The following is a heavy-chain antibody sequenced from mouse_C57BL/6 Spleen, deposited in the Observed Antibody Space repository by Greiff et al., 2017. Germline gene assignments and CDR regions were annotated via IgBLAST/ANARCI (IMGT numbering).Heavy chain of an antibody. D-gene: IGHD2-2*01. CDR3: ARSEVTTNGAWFAD. J-gene: IGHJ3*01. V-gene: IGHV1-81*01. CDR1: GYTFTSYG. Sequence: QVQLQQSGAELARPGASVKLSCKASGYTFTSYGISWVKQRPGQGLEWIGEIYPRSGNTDYNEKFKGKATLTADKSSSTAYMERRSLTSEDSAVYFFARSEVTTNGAWFADWGKGTLVTVSA. CDR2: IYPRSGNT.